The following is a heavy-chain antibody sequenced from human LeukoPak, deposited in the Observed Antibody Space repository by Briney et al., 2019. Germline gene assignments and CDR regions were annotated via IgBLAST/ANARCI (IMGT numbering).Heavy chain of an antibody. CDR2: IYTGGNT. J-gene: IGHJ4*02. CDR1: GFNVSATY. V-gene: IGHV3-53*01. D-gene: IGHD4-17*01. Sequence: PGGSLRLSCAASGFNVSATYMNWVRPAPGKGLEWVSIIYTGGNTYYADSVKGRFTISRDISKNTLYLQMNSLRAEDTAVYYCARGTVTAPDYWGQGTLVTVSS. CDR3: ARGTVTAPDY.